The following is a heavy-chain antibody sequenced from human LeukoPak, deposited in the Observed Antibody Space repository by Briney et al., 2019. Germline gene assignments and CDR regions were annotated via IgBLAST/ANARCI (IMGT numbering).Heavy chain of an antibody. J-gene: IGHJ4*02. Sequence: GGSLRLSCAASGFTFSDYYMSWIRQAPGKGLEWASYISSSGSTIYYADSVKGRFTISRDNAKNSLYLQMNSLRAEDTAVYYCARVSTSWYYFDYWGPGTLVTVSS. V-gene: IGHV3-11*01. CDR2: ISSSGSTI. D-gene: IGHD2-2*01. CDR3: ARVSTSWYYFDY. CDR1: GFTFSDYY.